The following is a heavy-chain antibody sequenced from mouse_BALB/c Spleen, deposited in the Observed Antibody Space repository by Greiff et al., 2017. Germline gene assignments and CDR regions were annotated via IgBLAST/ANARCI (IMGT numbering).Heavy chain of an antibody. CDR3: TRSYYGSHYYAMDY. Sequence: VQLKESGTVLARPGASVKMSCKASGYTFTSYWMHWVKQRPGQGLEWIGAIYPGNSDTSYNQKFKGKAKLTAVTSTSTAYMELSSLTNEDSAVYYCTRSYYGSHYYAMDYWGQGTSVTVSS. J-gene: IGHJ4*01. D-gene: IGHD1-2*01. V-gene: IGHV1-5*01. CDR2: IYPGNSDT. CDR1: GYTFTSYW.